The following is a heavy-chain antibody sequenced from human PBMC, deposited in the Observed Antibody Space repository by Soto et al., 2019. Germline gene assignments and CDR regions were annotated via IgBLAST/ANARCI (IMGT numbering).Heavy chain of an antibody. J-gene: IGHJ4*02. V-gene: IGHV4-34*01. CDR3: ARGSGYSSSWYYFDY. D-gene: IGHD6-13*01. CDR2: INHSGST. CDR1: GGSISSYY. Sequence: SETLSLTCTVSGGSISSYYWSWIRQPPGRGLEWIGEINHSGSTNYNPSLKSRVTISVDTSKNQFSLKLSSVTAADTAVYYCARGSGYSSSWYYFDYWGQGTLVTVSS.